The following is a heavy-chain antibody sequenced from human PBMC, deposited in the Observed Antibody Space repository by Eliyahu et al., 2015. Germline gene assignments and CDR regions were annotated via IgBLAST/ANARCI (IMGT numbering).Heavy chain of an antibody. CDR3: ARDGLWSNNWFDR. CDR1: GYTFTDHY. V-gene: IGHV1-2*02. Sequence: QVQLVQSGAEAKMTGASVKVSCKASGYTFTDHYVHWVRQAPGQGLEWMGWINPNSGDTKSAQRFQGRVTMTRDMSISTVYLEVNRLRIDDTAVYFCARDGLWSNNWFDRWGQGTLVTVSS. D-gene: IGHD3-3*01. CDR2: INPNSGDT. J-gene: IGHJ5*02.